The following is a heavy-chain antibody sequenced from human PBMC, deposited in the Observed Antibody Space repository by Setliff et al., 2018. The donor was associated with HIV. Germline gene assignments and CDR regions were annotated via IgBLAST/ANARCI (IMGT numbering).Heavy chain of an antibody. Sequence: GGSLRLSCAASGFPVSYYIMNWVRQAPGKGLEWVSFISRSNSYIYYADSVRGRFTISRDNSKNSLYLQMNSLRTEDTALYYCSKGHPDGDPYYFDYWGQGTLVTVSS. V-gene: IGHV3-21*04. J-gene: IGHJ4*02. CDR3: SKGHPDGDPYYFDY. D-gene: IGHD2-21*02. CDR2: ISRSNSYI. CDR1: GFPVSYYI.